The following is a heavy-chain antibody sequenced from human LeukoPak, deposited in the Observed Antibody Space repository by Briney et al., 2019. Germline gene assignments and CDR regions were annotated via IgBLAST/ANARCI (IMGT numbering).Heavy chain of an antibody. CDR3: AKDLYLQWLVPFSTGIYFDY. D-gene: IGHD6-19*01. CDR1: GFTFSSYA. CDR2: ISGGGGST. Sequence: GGSLRLSCAASGFTFSSYAISWVRQAPGKGLEWVSAISGGGGSTYYADSVKGRFTISRDNSKNTLYLQMNSLRAEDTAVYYCAKDLYLQWLVPFSTGIYFDYWGQGTLVTVSS. J-gene: IGHJ4*02. V-gene: IGHV3-23*01.